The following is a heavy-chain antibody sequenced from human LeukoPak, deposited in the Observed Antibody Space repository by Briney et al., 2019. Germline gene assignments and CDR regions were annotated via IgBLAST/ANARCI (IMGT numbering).Heavy chain of an antibody. V-gene: IGHV4-59*08. CDR2: IYYSGST. CDR3: ARVVGRVDP. J-gene: IGHJ5*02. Sequence: YPAETLSLTCTVSGGSISSYYRSWIRQPPGKGLEWIGYIYYSGSTNYNPSLKSRVTISVDTSKNQFSLKLSSVTAADTAVYYCARVVGRVDPWGQGTLVIVSS. D-gene: IGHD1-26*01. CDR1: GGSISSYY.